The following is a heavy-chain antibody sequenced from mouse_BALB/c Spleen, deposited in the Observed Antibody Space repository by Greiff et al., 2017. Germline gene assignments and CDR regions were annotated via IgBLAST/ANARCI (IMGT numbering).Heavy chain of an antibody. CDR3: ARGGTTVPSWFAY. J-gene: IGHJ3*01. D-gene: IGHD1-1*01. CDR2: INPSSGYT. Sequence: VQLQQSAAELARPGASVKMSCKASGYTFTSYTMHWVKQRPGQGLEWIGYINPSSGYTEYTQKFKDKTTLTADKSSSTAYMQLSSLTSEDSAVYYCARGGTTVPSWFAYWGQGTLVTVSA. CDR1: GYTFTSYT. V-gene: IGHV1-4*02.